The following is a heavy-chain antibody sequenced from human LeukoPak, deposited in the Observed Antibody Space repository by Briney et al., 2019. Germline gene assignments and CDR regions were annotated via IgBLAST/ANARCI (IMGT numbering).Heavy chain of an antibody. CDR2: IIPIFGTA. Sequence: SVTVSCTASGGTFSSYAISWVRQAPGQGLEWMGGIIPIFGTANYAQKFQGRVTITADESTSTAYMELSSLRSEDTAVYYCASPPSVVPAAEYYFDYWGQGTLVTVSS. V-gene: IGHV1-69*01. D-gene: IGHD2-2*01. CDR1: GGTFSSYA. J-gene: IGHJ4*02. CDR3: ASPPSVVPAAEYYFDY.